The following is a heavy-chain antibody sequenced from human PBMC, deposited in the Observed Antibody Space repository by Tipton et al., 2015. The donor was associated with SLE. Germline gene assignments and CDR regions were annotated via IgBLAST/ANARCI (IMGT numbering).Heavy chain of an antibody. Sequence: QLVQSGAELKKPGSSVKVSCKASGDTFNNHVISWVRQAPGHGIEWVGAILPILGVANYAQKFRGRVSITADKSTSAVYMEVNSLGSEDADVYFCARMEEAVLDLGGEGTLVIVSS. CDR3: ARMEEAVLDL. CDR1: GDTFNNHV. CDR2: ILPILGVA. D-gene: IGHD3-10*02. J-gene: IGHJ4*03. V-gene: IGHV1-69*09.